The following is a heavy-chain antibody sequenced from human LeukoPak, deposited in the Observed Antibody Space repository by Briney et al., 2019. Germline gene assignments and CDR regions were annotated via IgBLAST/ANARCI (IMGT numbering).Heavy chain of an antibody. Sequence: PGGSLRLSCAASEFSVGSNYMTWVRQAPGKGLEWVSLIYSGGSTYYADSVKGRFTISRDNSKNTLYLQMNSLRAEDTAVYYCAREQVWGQGTLVTVSS. J-gene: IGHJ4*02. V-gene: IGHV3-66*01. CDR2: IYSGGST. CDR3: AREQV. CDR1: EFSVGSNY.